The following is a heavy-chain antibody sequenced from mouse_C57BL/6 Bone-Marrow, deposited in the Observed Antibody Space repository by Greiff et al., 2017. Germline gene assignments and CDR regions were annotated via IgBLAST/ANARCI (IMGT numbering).Heavy chain of an antibody. CDR2: INPNNGGT. Sequence: QVQLQQPGAELVKPGASVKMSCKASGYTFTSYWITWVKQRPGQGLEWIGDINPNNGGTIYNQKFTGKATLTVDKSSSTAYMELRSLTSEDTAVYYCARGVLRPWYFDVWGTGTTVTVSS. CDR1: GYTFTSYW. D-gene: IGHD1-1*01. J-gene: IGHJ1*03. V-gene: IGHV1-55*01. CDR3: ARGVLRPWYFDV.